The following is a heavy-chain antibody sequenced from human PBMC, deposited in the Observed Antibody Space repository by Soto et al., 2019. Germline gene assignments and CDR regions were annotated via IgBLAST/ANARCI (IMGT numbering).Heavy chain of an antibody. CDR3: AKERWYGRVVATAMDQGY. CDR1: GFTFSSYG. Sequence: QVQLVESGGGVVQPGRSLRLSCASSGFTFSSYGMHWVRQAPGKGLEWVAVISYDGSNKYYADSVKGRFTISRDNSKNTLYLQMNSLRGEDTAVYYCAKERWYGRVVATAMDQGYWGQGTLVTFSS. J-gene: IGHJ4*02. CDR2: ISYDGSNK. D-gene: IGHD2-21*02. V-gene: IGHV3-30*18.